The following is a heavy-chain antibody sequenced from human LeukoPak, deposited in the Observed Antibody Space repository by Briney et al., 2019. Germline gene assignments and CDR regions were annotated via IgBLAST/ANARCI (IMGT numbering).Heavy chain of an antibody. J-gene: IGHJ4*02. CDR2: VDHSGNT. Sequence: PSETLSLTCTVSGGSISSYYWTWMRQSPGKGLEWIGEVDHSGNTHFNPSLQSRVTISADTSKNQFSLKVRSVTAADTAVYYCARGQWGDRLRYWGQGTLVTVSS. D-gene: IGHD1-26*01. V-gene: IGHV4-34*01. CDR1: GGSISSYY. CDR3: ARGQWGDRLRY.